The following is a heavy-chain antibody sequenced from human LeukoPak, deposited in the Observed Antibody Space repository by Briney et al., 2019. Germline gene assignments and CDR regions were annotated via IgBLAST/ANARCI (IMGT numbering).Heavy chain of an antibody. CDR1: GGSISSYY. Sequence: SETLSLTRTVSGGSISSYYWSWIRQPPGKGLEWIGYIYYSGSTNYNPSLKSRVTISVDTSKNQFSLELSSVTAADTAVYYCARDLRYSSGARGRWFDPWGQGTLVTVSS. J-gene: IGHJ5*02. CDR2: IYYSGST. CDR3: ARDLRYSSGARGRWFDP. V-gene: IGHV4-59*01. D-gene: IGHD6-19*01.